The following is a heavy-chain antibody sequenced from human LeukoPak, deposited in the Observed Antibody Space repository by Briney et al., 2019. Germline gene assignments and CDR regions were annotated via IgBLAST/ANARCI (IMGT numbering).Heavy chain of an antibody. Sequence: GSPRLSCAASGFTFSSYAMSWVRQPPGKGLEWIGEINHSGSTNYNPSLKSRVTISVDTSKNQFSLKLSSVTAADTAVYYCARRRIMVRGVPFDYWGQGTLVTVSS. J-gene: IGHJ4*02. CDR1: GFTFSSYA. V-gene: IGHV4-34*01. CDR3: ARRRIMVRGVPFDY. CDR2: INHSGST. D-gene: IGHD3-10*01.